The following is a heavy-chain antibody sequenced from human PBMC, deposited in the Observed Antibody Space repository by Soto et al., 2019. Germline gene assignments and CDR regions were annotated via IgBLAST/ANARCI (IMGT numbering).Heavy chain of an antibody. V-gene: IGHV1-18*01. Sequence: QVQLVQSGAEVKKPGASVKVSCKASGYTFTSYGISWVRQAPGQGLEWMGWISAYNGNTNYAQKLQGRVTMTTDTSTSTAYMELRSLRSDDTAVYYCARDMMVRGVIIPYYYGMDVWGQGTTVTVSS. J-gene: IGHJ6*02. CDR3: ARDMMVRGVIIPYYYGMDV. CDR2: ISAYNGNT. D-gene: IGHD3-10*01. CDR1: GYTFTSYG.